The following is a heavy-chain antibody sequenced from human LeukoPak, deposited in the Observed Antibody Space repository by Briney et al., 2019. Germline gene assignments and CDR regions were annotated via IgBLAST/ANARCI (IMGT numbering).Heavy chain of an antibody. J-gene: IGHJ3*02. V-gene: IGHV1-3*04. Sequence: ASVKVSCKASGYTFTNYAMHWVRQAPGQSLECMGWINTGNGNTKSSQKFQGRVTITRDTSASTAYMELSSLRSGDTAVYYCARDRGNDYYDSSGYYYPDAFDIWGQGTMVTVSS. D-gene: IGHD3-22*01. CDR1: GYTFTNYA. CDR2: INTGNGNT. CDR3: ARDRGNDYYDSSGYYYPDAFDI.